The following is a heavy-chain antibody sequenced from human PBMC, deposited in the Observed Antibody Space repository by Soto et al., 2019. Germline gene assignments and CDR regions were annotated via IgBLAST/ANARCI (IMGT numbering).Heavy chain of an antibody. CDR1: GFTFSSYA. V-gene: IGHV3-30-3*01. Sequence: GGSLRLSCAAPGFTFSSYAMHWVRQAPGKGLEWVAVISYDGSNKYYADSVKGRFTISRDNSKNTLYLQMNSLRAEDTAVYYCARNAQWELLYWGQGTLVTVSS. CDR3: ARNAQWELLY. CDR2: ISYDGSNK. J-gene: IGHJ4*02. D-gene: IGHD1-26*01.